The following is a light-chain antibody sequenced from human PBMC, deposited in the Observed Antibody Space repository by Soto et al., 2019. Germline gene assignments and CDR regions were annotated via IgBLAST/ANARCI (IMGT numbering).Light chain of an antibody. Sequence: EIVLTQSPVTLSLSPGDRATLSCRASQSVNSNFLAWYQQKPGQAPRLLIYGASSRATGIPDTFSGSGSGTDFTLTISRLEPGDFAVYYCQQYGTSPWKFGQGTKVDIK. CDR1: QSVNSNF. CDR2: GAS. V-gene: IGKV3-20*01. J-gene: IGKJ1*01. CDR3: QQYGTSPWK.